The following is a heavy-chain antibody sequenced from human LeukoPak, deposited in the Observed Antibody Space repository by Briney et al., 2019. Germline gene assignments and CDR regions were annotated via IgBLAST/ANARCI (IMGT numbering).Heavy chain of an antibody. CDR3: ARGTLRFLEWSGFDP. CDR1: GGSISSYY. CDR2: IYYNGNT. V-gene: IGHV4-59*01. D-gene: IGHD3-3*01. Sequence: SETLSLTCTVSGGSISSYYGTWIRQPPGKGLEWIGNIYYNGNTNYNPPLKSRVTMSVDTSNNHFSLRLSSVTAADTAVYYCARGTLRFLEWSGFDPWGQGTLVTVSS. J-gene: IGHJ5*02.